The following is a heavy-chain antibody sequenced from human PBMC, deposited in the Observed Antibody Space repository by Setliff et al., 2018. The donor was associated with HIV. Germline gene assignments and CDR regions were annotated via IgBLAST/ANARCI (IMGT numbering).Heavy chain of an antibody. CDR3: ARIVRWELVATSTFFYYYMDV. D-gene: IGHD1-26*01. CDR1: GGSISSHY. J-gene: IGHJ6*03. V-gene: IGHV4-59*08. Sequence: PSETLSLTCTVSGGSISSHYWIWIRQPPGKGLEWIGYIHYSGATNYNPSLKSRVTISLDTSRTQFSLKLSSVTAADTAVYYCARIVRWELVATSTFFYYYMDVWGKGTTVTVSS. CDR2: IHYSGAT.